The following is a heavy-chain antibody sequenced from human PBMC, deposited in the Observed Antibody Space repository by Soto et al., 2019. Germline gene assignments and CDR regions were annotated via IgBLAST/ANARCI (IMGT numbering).Heavy chain of an antibody. D-gene: IGHD6-19*01. V-gene: IGHV3-23*01. J-gene: IGHJ6*02. Sequence: PGGSLRLSCAASGFTFISHAMTWVLQAPGKGLEWVSAISRSGDYTYYADSVKGRFTISRDNSKNTLYLQMNSLRAEDTAVYYCTKDTYSRGRYGIDVWGQGTTVPVSS. CDR1: GFTFISHA. CDR2: ISRSGDYT. CDR3: TKDTYSRGRYGIDV.